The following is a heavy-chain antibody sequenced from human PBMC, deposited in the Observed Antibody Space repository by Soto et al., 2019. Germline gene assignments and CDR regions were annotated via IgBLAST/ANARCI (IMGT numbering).Heavy chain of an antibody. J-gene: IGHJ6*02. CDR1: GYTFTGYY. CDR2: INPNSGGT. V-gene: IGHV1-2*02. CDR3: AREFVDTAMVNTYYYYGMDV. Sequence: ASVKVSCKASGYTFTGYYMHWVRQAPGQGLEWMGWINPNSGGTNYAQKFQGRVTMTRDTSITTAYMELSRLRSDDTAVYYCAREFVDTAMVNTYYYYGMDVWGQGTTVTVS. D-gene: IGHD5-18*01.